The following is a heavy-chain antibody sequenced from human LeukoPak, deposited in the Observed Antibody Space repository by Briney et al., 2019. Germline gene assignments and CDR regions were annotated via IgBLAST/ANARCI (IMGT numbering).Heavy chain of an antibody. Sequence: SETLSLTCTVSGGSISSYYWSWIRQPPGKGLEWIGYIYYSGSTNYNPSLKSRVTISVDTSKNQFSLKLNSVTAADTAVYYCAKSAYSSNWYFDLWGRGTLVTVSS. J-gene: IGHJ2*01. CDR1: GGSISSYY. CDR2: IYYSGST. V-gene: IGHV4-59*08. D-gene: IGHD5-18*01. CDR3: AKSAYSSNWYFDL.